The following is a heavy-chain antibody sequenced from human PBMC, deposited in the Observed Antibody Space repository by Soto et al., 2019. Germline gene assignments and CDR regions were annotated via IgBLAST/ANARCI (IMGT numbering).Heavy chain of an antibody. CDR2: ISGGGST. D-gene: IGHD4-17*01. CDR3: ARSRGDYGDYSDYFYFYGMDI. J-gene: IGHJ6*02. Sequence: LRLSCAASGFIVTNDYMSWVRQAPGKGLEWVSVISGGGSTYYADSVKGRFTISRHNSRNTVYLQMNSLRAEDTAVYYCARSRGDYGDYSDYFYFYGMDIWGQGTTVTVSS. CDR1: GFIVTNDY. V-gene: IGHV3-53*04.